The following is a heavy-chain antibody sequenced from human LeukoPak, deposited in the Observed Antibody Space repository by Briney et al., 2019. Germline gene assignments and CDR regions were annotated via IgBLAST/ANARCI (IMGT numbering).Heavy chain of an antibody. CDR3: ARYFWSDRSTYKSLALDS. D-gene: IGHD3-10*01. J-gene: IGHJ4*02. Sequence: PSETLSLTCAVYGGSFSGYYWSWIRQPPGKGLEWIGEINHSGSTNYNPSLKSRVTLSVDTSKNQFSQKLSSVTAADTAVYYCARYFWSDRSTYKSLALDSWGQGTQVTVSS. CDR1: GGSFSGYY. V-gene: IGHV4-34*01. CDR2: INHSGST.